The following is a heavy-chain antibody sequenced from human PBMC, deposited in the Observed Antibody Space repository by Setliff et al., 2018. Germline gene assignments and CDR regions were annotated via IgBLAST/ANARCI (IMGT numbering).Heavy chain of an antibody. J-gene: IGHJ4*02. CDR1: GDSISSRTHY. V-gene: IGHV4-61*09. CDR3: ARGHPPSDSSGYYYAY. D-gene: IGHD3-22*01. Sequence: SETLSLTCTVSGDSISSRTHYWSWIRQPAGKGLEWIGQVYTSWSTNYNPSLKSRVTISLDTSKNQFSLKLSSVTAADTAVYYCARGHPPSDSSGYYYAYWGQGTLVTVSS. CDR2: VYTSWST.